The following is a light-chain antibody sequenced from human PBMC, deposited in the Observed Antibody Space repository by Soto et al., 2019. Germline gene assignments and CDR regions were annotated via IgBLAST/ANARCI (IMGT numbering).Light chain of an antibody. CDR2: RVS. Sequence: DVVLTKSPLSLPVNFGQPASISCRSSKSLVYSDGNTHLSWFHQRPGQSPRRLIYRVSSRDSGVPDRFSGSESGTDFTLEISRVEAEDVGIYFCTQGTHWPRTFGQGTKVEVK. V-gene: IGKV2-30*01. CDR1: KSLVYSDGNTH. CDR3: TQGTHWPRT. J-gene: IGKJ1*01.